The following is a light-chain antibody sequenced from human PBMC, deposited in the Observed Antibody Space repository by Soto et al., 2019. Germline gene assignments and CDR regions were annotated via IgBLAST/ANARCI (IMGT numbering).Light chain of an antibody. CDR2: GAS. J-gene: IGKJ1*01. Sequence: DIDLTQSPATLSLSPGERVTLSCRASQTVHSSFVAWYQQKPGQAPRLLIYGASTRATGVPDRFSGSGSGTDFTLTISSLDPEDFAVYFCQHYGRSSWTFGQGTKVEIK. V-gene: IGKV3-20*01. CDR1: QTVHSSF. CDR3: QHYGRSSWT.